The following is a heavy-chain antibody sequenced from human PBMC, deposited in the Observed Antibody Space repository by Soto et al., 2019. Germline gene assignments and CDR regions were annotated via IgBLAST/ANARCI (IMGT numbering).Heavy chain of an antibody. CDR3: ARQGGYDYFDY. CDR2: IYYSGST. D-gene: IGHD5-12*01. V-gene: IGHV4-59*08. J-gene: IGHJ4*02. Sequence: PSETLSLTCTVSGGSISSYYWSWIRQPPGKGLEWIGYIYYSGSTNYNPSLKSRVTISVDTSKNQFSLKLSSVTAADTAVYYCARQGGYDYFDYWGQGTLVTVSS. CDR1: GGSISSYY.